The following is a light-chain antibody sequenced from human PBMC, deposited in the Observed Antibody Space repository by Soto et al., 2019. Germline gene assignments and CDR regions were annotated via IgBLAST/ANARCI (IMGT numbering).Light chain of an antibody. V-gene: IGKV3-11*01. Sequence: EIVLTQSPATLSLSPGERATLSCRASQSVSNFLAWYQQKPGQAPRLLIYHASNRATGIPARFSGSGSGTDFTLTISTLEPEDFAVYYCQQHINRLSFGGGTKVEIK. CDR2: HAS. CDR1: QSVSNF. J-gene: IGKJ4*01. CDR3: QQHINRLS.